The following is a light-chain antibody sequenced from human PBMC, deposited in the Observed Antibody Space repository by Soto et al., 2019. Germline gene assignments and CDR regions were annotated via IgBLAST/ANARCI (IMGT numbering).Light chain of an antibody. Sequence: EIVLTQSPGTLSLSPGERATLSCRASQSVSSSYLAWYQQKPGQAPRLLIYGASSRATGIPDRFSGSGSGTDFTLTISRLEPENFAVYYCQQYGSSPWTLGQVTKVEIK. CDR3: QQYGSSPWT. CDR2: GAS. J-gene: IGKJ1*01. CDR1: QSVSSSY. V-gene: IGKV3-20*01.